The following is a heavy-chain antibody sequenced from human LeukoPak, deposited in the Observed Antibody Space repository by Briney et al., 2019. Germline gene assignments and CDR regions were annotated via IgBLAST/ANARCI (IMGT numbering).Heavy chain of an antibody. CDR1: GDSISSRSYY. D-gene: IGHD2-15*01. CDR3: ARGYCSGGSCYSSYYYSYMDV. J-gene: IGHJ6*03. V-gene: IGHV4-39*07. CDR2: IYYSGST. Sequence: PETLSLTCTVSGDSISSRSYYWGWIRQPPGKGLEWIGSIYYSGSTYYNPSLKSRVTISVDRSKNQFSLKLSSVTAADTAVYYCARGYCSGGSCYSSYYYSYMDVWGKGTTVTVSS.